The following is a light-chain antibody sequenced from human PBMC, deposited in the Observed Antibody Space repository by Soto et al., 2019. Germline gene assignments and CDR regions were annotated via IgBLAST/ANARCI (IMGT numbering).Light chain of an antibody. J-gene: IGLJ1*01. CDR3: CSYAGSYSSYF. V-gene: IGLV2-23*02. CDR1: SSDAGNYKF. Sequence: QSALTQPASVSGSPGQSITISCTGSSSDAGNYKFVSWYQQYPGKAPKVMLYEVSKRPSGVSYRFSGSQSGNTASLTISGLQAEDEADYYCCSYAGSYSSYFFGTGTKVTVL. CDR2: EVS.